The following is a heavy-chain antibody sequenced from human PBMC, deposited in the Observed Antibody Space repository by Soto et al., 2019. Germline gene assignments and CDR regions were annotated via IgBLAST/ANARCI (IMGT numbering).Heavy chain of an antibody. J-gene: IGHJ4*02. CDR2: ISKSGDAA. V-gene: IGHV3-23*01. D-gene: IGHD6-19*01. CDR1: GLAFDNYA. Sequence: EVQLLESGGGLVQPGKSLRLSCAASGLAFDNYAMSWVRQTPGKGLEWVSAISKSGDAAYYADSVKGRFTISRDNSKNTLYLHFNSLTAEGTAVFYCAASSSGLTHFYDYWGQGTLVTVSS. CDR3: AASSSGLTHFYDY.